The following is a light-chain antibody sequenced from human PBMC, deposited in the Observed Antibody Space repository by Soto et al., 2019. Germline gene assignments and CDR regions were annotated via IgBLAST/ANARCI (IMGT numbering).Light chain of an antibody. CDR3: QQYGSSPIT. V-gene: IGKV3-20*01. J-gene: IGKJ5*01. CDR2: GAS. CDR1: QSVSSSY. Sequence: EIVLTQSPGTLSLSPGERATLSCRASQSVSSSYLAWYQQKPGQAPRLLIYGASSRATGIPDRFSGSGSGTDFTLIITRLEPEDFAVYYCQQYGSSPITFGQGTRLEMK.